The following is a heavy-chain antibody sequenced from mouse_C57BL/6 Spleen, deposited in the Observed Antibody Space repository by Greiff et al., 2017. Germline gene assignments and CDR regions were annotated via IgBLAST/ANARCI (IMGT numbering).Heavy chain of an antibody. CDR3: ARADSSGPAWFAY. D-gene: IGHD3-2*02. J-gene: IGHJ3*01. CDR2: INPSTGGT. V-gene: IGHV1-42*01. Sequence: VQLQQSGPELVKPGASVKISCKASGYSFTGYYMNWVKQSPEKSLEWIGEINPSTGGTTYNQKFKAKATLTVDKSSSTAYMQLKSLTSEDSAVYYCARADSSGPAWFAYWGQGTLVTVAA. CDR1: GYSFTGYY.